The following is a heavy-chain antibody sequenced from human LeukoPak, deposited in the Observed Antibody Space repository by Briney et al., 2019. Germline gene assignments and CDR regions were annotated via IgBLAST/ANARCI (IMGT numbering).Heavy chain of an antibody. CDR2: IDWDDDK. Sequence: SGPALMHPTPTLTLTCTFSGFSLSPSGMCVSWIRQPPVKALEWLAHIDWDDDKYYITSLKTRLTFSKDTSKNQVVLTMTNMDPVDTATYYCARSHYYDSSGYYSYHFDYWGQGTLVTVSS. J-gene: IGHJ4*02. V-gene: IGHV2-70*01. D-gene: IGHD3-22*01. CDR3: ARSHYYDSSGYYSYHFDY. CDR1: GFSLSPSGMC.